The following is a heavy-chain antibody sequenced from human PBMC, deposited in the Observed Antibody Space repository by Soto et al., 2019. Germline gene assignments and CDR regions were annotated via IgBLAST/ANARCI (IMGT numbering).Heavy chain of an antibody. Sequence: GGSLRLSCTASGFTFSSYWMHWVRQAPGKGLVWVSRINSDGSSTSYADSVKGRFTISRDNAKNTLYLQMNSLRAEDTAVYYCAREYSSSRYFDYWGQGTLVTVSS. CDR2: INSDGSST. V-gene: IGHV3-74*01. CDR3: AREYSSSRYFDY. D-gene: IGHD6-13*01. CDR1: GFTFSSYW. J-gene: IGHJ4*02.